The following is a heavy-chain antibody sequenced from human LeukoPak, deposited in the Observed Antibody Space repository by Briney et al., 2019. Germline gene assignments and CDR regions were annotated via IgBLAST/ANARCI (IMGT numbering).Heavy chain of an antibody. V-gene: IGHV1-18*01. J-gene: IGHJ6*03. D-gene: IGHD5-24*01. Sequence: ASVKVSCKASGYTFTSYGISWVRQAPGQGLEWMGWISAYNGNTNYAQKLQGRVTMTTDTSTSTAYMELRSLRSDDTAVYYCAREGLGGWLPAGLGYYYYMDVWGKGTTVTISS. CDR3: AREGLGGWLPAGLGYYYYMDV. CDR1: GYTFTSYG. CDR2: ISAYNGNT.